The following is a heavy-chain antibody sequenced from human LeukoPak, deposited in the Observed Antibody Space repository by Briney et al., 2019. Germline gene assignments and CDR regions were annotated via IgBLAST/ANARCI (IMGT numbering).Heavy chain of an antibody. CDR1: GFTFSTHL. J-gene: IGHJ5*02. CDR2: ISYDESSK. V-gene: IGHV3-30-3*01. Sequence: GGSLRLSCAASGFTFSTHLMHWVRQAPGKGPEWVAVISYDESSKDHADSVKGRFTISRDNSKNTLYLQMNSLKIEDTAIYYCTTFTVVVIAASPFSWGQGTLVTVSS. D-gene: IGHD2-21*01. CDR3: TTFTVVVIAASPFS.